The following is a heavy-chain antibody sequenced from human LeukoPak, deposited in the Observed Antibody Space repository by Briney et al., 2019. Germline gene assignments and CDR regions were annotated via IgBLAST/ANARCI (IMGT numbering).Heavy chain of an antibody. CDR2: ISYDGSNK. J-gene: IGHJ4*02. D-gene: IGHD3-16*01. Sequence: GGSLRLSCAASGFTFSSYAMHWVRQAPGKGLEWVAVISYDGSNKYYADPVKGRFTISRDNSKNTLYLQMNSLRAEDTAVYYCASLHGDWGQGTLVTVSS. CDR3: ASLHGD. V-gene: IGHV3-30-3*01. CDR1: GFTFSSYA.